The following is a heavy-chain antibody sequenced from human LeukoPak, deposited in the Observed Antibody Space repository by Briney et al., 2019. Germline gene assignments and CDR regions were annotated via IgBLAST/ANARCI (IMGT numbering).Heavy chain of an antibody. CDR2: IYYTGST. CDR1: GGSVSSGGHY. Sequence: PSETLSLTCTVSGGSVSSGGHYWSWIRQHPGKGLEWIGYIYYTGSTYYNPSLNSRVTISVDTSKNQFSLKLSSVTAADTAVYYCARVGPNSSGWLDYWGQGTLVSVSS. V-gene: IGHV4-31*03. J-gene: IGHJ4*02. D-gene: IGHD3-22*01. CDR3: ARVGPNSSGWLDY.